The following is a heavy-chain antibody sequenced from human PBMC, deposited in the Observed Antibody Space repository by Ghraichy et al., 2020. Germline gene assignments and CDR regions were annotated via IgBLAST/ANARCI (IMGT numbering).Heavy chain of an antibody. V-gene: IGHV3-23*01. CDR3: ARGPTIFGVGDEAFDI. CDR1: GFTFSSYA. D-gene: IGHD3-3*01. J-gene: IGHJ3*02. CDR2: ISGPGQSI. Sequence: GGSLRLSCAASGFTFSSYAMSWVRQAPGKRLEWVSGISGPGQSIFHADPVRGRLTISRDNSKNTLYLQMNSLRAEDTALYYCARGPTIFGVGDEAFDIWGQGTMVTVSS.